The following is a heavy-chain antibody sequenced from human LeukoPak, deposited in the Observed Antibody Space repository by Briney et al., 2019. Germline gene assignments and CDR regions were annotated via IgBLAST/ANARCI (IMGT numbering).Heavy chain of an antibody. Sequence: PAGGSLRLSCAASGFTFSSYAMHWVRQAPGKGLEWVAVISYDGSNKYYADSVKGRFTIHRDNSKNTLYLQMNSLRAEDTAVYYCARDSRLLWFGEPWIPPRYWGQGTLVTVSS. V-gene: IGHV3-30*04. CDR3: ARDSRLLWFGEPWIPPRY. J-gene: IGHJ4*02. CDR2: ISYDGSNK. D-gene: IGHD3-10*01. CDR1: GFTFSSYA.